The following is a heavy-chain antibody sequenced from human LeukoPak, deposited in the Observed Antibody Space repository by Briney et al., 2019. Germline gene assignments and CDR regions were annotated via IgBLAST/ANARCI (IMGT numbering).Heavy chain of an antibody. J-gene: IGHJ3*02. CDR3: ARDGFGVPSSGYHHDAFDI. CDR2: IIPIFGTA. D-gene: IGHD3-22*01. CDR1: GGTFSNYA. V-gene: IGHV1-69*13. Sequence: SVKVSCKASGGTFSNYAISWVRQAPGQGLEWMGGIIPIFGTANYAQKFQGRVTITADESTSTAYMELSSLRSEGTAVYYCARDGFGVPSSGYHHDAFDIWGQGTMVTVSS.